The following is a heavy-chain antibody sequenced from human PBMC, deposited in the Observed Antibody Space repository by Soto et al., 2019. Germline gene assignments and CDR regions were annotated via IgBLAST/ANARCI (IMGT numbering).Heavy chain of an antibody. D-gene: IGHD1-26*01. CDR3: AKXGSHSGSHYDAFDI. V-gene: IGHV3-23*01. Sequence: EVQLLESGGGSVQPGGSLRLSCAASGFTFISYAMNWVRQAPGKGLEWVSAISGSADRTYYADSVKGRXTXXXXXXXXXXXXXXXXXXXXXXXXXXCAKXGSHSGSHYDAFDIWGQGTMVTVSS. J-gene: IGHJ3*02. CDR2: ISGSADRT. CDR1: GFTFISYA.